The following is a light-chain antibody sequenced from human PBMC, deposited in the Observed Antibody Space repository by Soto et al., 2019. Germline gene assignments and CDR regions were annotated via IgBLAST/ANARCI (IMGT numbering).Light chain of an antibody. CDR1: QSVSSSY. V-gene: IGKV3-20*01. CDR2: GAS. J-gene: IGKJ1*01. CDR3: QHYGTSPTWT. Sequence: EIVLTQSPGTLSLSPGERATLSCRASQSVSSSYLAWYQQKPGQAPRLLIYGASSRATGIPDRFSGSGSGTDFTLTISRLEPEDFAVYYCQHYGTSPTWTFGQGPKVDIK.